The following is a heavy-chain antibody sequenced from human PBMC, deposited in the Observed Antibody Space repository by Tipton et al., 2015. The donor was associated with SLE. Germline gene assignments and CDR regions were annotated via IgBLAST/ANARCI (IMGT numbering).Heavy chain of an antibody. Sequence: TLSLTCTVSGGSISTYYWNWIRQPPGKGLEWIGFIYYTGSTNYNPSLKSRVTISVDTSKNQFSLKLTSVTAADTAVYYCARSPIVVVTAGDAFDIWGQGTMVTVSS. CDR2: IYYTGST. D-gene: IGHD2-21*02. J-gene: IGHJ3*02. CDR1: GGSISTYY. CDR3: ARSPIVVVTAGDAFDI. V-gene: IGHV4-59*08.